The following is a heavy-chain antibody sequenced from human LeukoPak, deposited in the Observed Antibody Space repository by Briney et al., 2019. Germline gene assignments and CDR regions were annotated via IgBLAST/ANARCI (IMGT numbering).Heavy chain of an antibody. V-gene: IGHV3-74*03. CDR3: ARVRMGDDFNPFDY. J-gene: IGHJ4*02. Sequence: GGSLRLSCAASGFTFSSFWIYWVRHAPGKGLVWVSRINGEGSETMYADSVKGRFTISRDNAKNTLYLQMNSLRAEDTAVYYCARVRMGDDFNPFDYWGQGTLVTFSS. D-gene: IGHD3-16*01. CDR1: GFTFSSFW. CDR2: INGEGSET.